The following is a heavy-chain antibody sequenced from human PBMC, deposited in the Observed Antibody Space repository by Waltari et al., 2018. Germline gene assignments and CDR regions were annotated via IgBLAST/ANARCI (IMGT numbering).Heavy chain of an antibody. J-gene: IGHJ4*02. CDR2: IKQDGSEK. V-gene: IGHV3-7*04. Sequence: EVQLVESGGGLVQPGGSLRLSCAASGFTLSSYWMSWVRQAPGKGLEWVANIKQDGSEKYYVDSVKGRFTISRDNAKNSLYLQMNSLRAEDTAVYYCARDLVDSSAWLGGFALWGQGTLVTVSS. CDR1: GFTLSSYW. D-gene: IGHD3-22*01. CDR3: ARDLVDSSAWLGGFAL.